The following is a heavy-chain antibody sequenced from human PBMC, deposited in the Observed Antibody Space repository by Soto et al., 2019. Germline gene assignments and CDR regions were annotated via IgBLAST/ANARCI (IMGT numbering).Heavy chain of an antibody. CDR3: ARDRGYPIATDI. J-gene: IGHJ3*02. Sequence: ASVKVSCKASGYTFTTYAMHWVRQAPGQRLEWLAWINPGNGNTKYSQKFQGRVTISWDTSASTAYMQLSSLRSEDTAVYYCARDRGYPIATDIWGEGTMVTVSS. CDR2: INPGNGNT. D-gene: IGHD2-21*01. CDR1: GYTFTTYA. V-gene: IGHV1-3*01.